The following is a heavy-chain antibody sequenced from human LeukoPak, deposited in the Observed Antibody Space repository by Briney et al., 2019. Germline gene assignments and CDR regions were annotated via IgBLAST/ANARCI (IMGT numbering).Heavy chain of an antibody. V-gene: IGHV3-30*03. CDR2: ISHDGRSK. Sequence: GGSLRLSCAASGFTFSRYDMHWVRQAPGKGLEWVAVISHDGRSKYYGDSVKGRFTISRDNSKNTLYLQMNRLRAEDTAVYYCARGYSSDWYYYVMDVWGQGTTVTVSS. J-gene: IGHJ6*02. D-gene: IGHD6-19*01. CDR3: ARGYSSDWYYYVMDV. CDR1: GFTFSRYD.